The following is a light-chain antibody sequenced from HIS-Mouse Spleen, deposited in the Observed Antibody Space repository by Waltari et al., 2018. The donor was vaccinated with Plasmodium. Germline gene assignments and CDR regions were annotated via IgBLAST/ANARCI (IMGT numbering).Light chain of an antibody. J-gene: IGKJ3*01. CDR2: GSS. CDR3: QQYNNWSFT. Sequence: EIVMTQSPATLSVSPGESATLTCRASQSVTSHLAWYQQKPCPAPRLLICGSSTRATGIPARVSGSGSGTECTLTISSLQSEDFAVYYGQQYNNWSFTFGPGTKVDIK. V-gene: IGKV3-15*01. CDR1: QSVTSH.